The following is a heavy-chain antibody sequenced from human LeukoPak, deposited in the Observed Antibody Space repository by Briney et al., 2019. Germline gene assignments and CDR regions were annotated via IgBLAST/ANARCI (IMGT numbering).Heavy chain of an antibody. CDR1: GYTFTSQY. CDR3: ASWFGENDALDI. J-gene: IGHJ3*02. D-gene: IGHD3-10*01. V-gene: IGHV1-46*01. Sequence: ASVKVSCKASGYTFTSQYVHWVRQAPGRGLEWMGIINPSGGSTRYAQKFQGRVTMTRDTSTSTVYMELKRLRPEDTAVYYCASWFGENDALDIWGQGTMVTVSS. CDR2: INPSGGST.